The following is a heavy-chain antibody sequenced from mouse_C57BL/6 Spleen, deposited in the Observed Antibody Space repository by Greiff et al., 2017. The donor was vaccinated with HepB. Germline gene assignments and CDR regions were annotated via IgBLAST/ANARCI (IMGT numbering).Heavy chain of an antibody. V-gene: IGHV1-39*01. CDR3: ARSPYYYGSSALDY. Sequence: EVKLMESGPELVKPGASVKISCKASGYSFTDYHMNWVKQSNGKSLEWIGVINPNYGTTSYNQKFKGKATLTVDQSSSTAYLQLNSLTSEDYAVYYWARSPYYYGSSALDYWGQGTTLTVSS. J-gene: IGHJ2*01. CDR2: INPNYGTT. D-gene: IGHD1-1*01. CDR1: GYSFTDYH.